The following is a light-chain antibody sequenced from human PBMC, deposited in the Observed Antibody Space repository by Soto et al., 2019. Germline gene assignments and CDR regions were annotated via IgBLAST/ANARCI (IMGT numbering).Light chain of an antibody. CDR1: QSVSKNY. Sequence: EIGMKQSPGALSLSPGERATLSCRAGQSVSKNYLAWYQQNPGQAPRLLIYGASNRATGIPDRFSGSGSGTDFTLTISRLEPEDFAVYYCQQYGSLGTFGQGTKVDIK. CDR2: GAS. CDR3: QQYGSLGT. V-gene: IGKV3-20*01. J-gene: IGKJ1*01.